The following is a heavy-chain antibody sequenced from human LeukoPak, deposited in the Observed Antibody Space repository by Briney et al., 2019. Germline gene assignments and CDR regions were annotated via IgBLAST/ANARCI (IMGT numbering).Heavy chain of an antibody. CDR2: INHSGST. V-gene: IGHV4-34*01. Sequence: PSETLSLTCAVYGGAFSGYYWSWIRQPPRKGLEWIGEINHSGSTNYNPSLTSRVTISEDTCKTQFSLKLSSVTAADTAVYYCARETAVGIAARPFDYWGQGTLVTVSS. CDR1: GGAFSGYY. J-gene: IGHJ4*02. CDR3: ARETAVGIAARPFDY. D-gene: IGHD6-6*01.